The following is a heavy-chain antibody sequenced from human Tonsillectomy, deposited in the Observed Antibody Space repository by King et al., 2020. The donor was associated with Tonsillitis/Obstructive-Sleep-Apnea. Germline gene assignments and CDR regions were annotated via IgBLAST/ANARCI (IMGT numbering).Heavy chain of an antibody. D-gene: IGHD2-2*01. CDR1: GFSLSTSGVG. J-gene: IGHJ5*02. CDR2: IYWDDDK. V-gene: IGHV2-5*02. Sequence: TLKESGPTLVKPTQTLTLTCTFSGFSLSTSGVGVGWIRQPPGKALEWLALIYWDDDKRYSPSLKSRLTITKDTSKNQVVLTMTNMDPVDTATYYCAPRPQLPEPRALNWFDPWGQGTLVTVSS. CDR3: APRPQLPEPRALNWFDP.